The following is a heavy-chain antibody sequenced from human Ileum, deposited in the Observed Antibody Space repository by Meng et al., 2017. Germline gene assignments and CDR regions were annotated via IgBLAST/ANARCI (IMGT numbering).Heavy chain of an antibody. Sequence: GGSLRLSCGASEFTFSSDWMTWVRRAPGRGLEWVANIKLDGSEKYYVDSVKGRFSISRDNAKKSVFLQMDSLRVEDTGVYYCARGFSGASADWGQGALVTVSS. CDR1: EFTFSSDW. J-gene: IGHJ4*02. D-gene: IGHD2-15*01. CDR2: IKLDGSEK. CDR3: ARGFSGASAD. V-gene: IGHV3-7*01.